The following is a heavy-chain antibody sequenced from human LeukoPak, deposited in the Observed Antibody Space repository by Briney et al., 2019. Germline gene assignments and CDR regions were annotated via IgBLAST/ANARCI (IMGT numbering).Heavy chain of an antibody. CDR3: ARKGRYCSSTNCPFDY. CDR2: IYLGDSDT. CDR1: GYSFTNYW. Sequence: GESLKISCKGSGYSFTNYWIGWVRQMPGKGLEWMGIIYLGDSDTRYSPSFQGQVTISADKSISIAYLQWSSLKASDTAMYYCARKGRYCSSTNCPFDYWGQGTMVTVSS. V-gene: IGHV5-51*01. J-gene: IGHJ4*02. D-gene: IGHD2-2*01.